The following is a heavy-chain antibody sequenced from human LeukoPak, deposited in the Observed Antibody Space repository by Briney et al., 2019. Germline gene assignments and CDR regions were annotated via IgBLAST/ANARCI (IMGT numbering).Heavy chain of an antibody. CDR1: GGSISRSSYY. CDR3: ARHDGSYYGYYFDY. D-gene: IGHD1-26*01. V-gene: IGHV4-39*01. CDR2: IYYSGST. J-gene: IGHJ4*02. Sequence: SETLSLTCTVSGGSISRSSYYWGWIRQPPAKGLEWIGSIYYSGSTYYNPSLKSRVTISVDTSKNQFSLKLSSVTAADTAVYYCARHDGSYYGYYFDYWGQGTLVTVSS.